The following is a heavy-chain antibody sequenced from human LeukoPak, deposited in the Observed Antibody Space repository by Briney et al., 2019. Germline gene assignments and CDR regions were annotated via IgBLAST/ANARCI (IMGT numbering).Heavy chain of an antibody. CDR3: ARVTANLTFDP. V-gene: IGHV3-21*01. J-gene: IGHJ5*02. CDR1: GFTFSSYS. Sequence: PGGSLRPSCAASGFTFSSYSMNWVRQAPGKGLEWVSSISSSSSYIYYADSVKGRFTISRDNAKNSLYLQMDSLRAEDTAVYYCARVTANLTFDPWGQGTLVTVSS. CDR2: ISSSSSYI. D-gene: IGHD3-16*01.